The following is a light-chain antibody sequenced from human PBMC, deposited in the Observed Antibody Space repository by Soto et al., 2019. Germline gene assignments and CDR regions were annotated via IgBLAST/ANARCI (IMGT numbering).Light chain of an antibody. V-gene: IGKV1-5*01. CDR2: DAS. Sequence: DIQMTQSPSTLSASVGDRVTITCRASQSISSWLAWYQQKPGKAPKLLIYDASSLQSGFPSRFSGSGSGTEFTLTISSLQPDDFATCYCQQYTSYLYPFCQGTKRELK. CDR1: QSISSW. CDR3: QQYTSYLYP. J-gene: IGKJ2*01.